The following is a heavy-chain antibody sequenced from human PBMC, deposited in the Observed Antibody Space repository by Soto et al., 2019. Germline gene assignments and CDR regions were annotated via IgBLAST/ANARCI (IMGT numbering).Heavy chain of an antibody. D-gene: IGHD2-8*01. Sequence: GGSLRLSCAASGLTVSSYSMTWVRQAPGKGLEWVSYISSSSSTIYYADSVKGRFTISRDNAKNSLYLQMNSLRAEDTAVYYCARDSRTGPGVSDYWGQGTLVTVSS. V-gene: IGHV3-48*01. J-gene: IGHJ4*02. CDR1: GLTVSSYS. CDR2: ISSSSSTI. CDR3: ARDSRTGPGVSDY.